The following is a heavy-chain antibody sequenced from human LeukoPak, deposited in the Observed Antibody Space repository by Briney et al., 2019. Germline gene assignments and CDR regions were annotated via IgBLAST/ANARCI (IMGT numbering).Heavy chain of an antibody. J-gene: IGHJ4*02. Sequence: GGSLRLSCAASGFTFSSYSMNWVRQAPGKGLEWVSPISSSSSYIYYADSVKGRFTISRDNAKNSLYLQMNSLRAEDTAVYYCAIAPEYYYDSSGYYYVDYWGQGTLVTVSS. CDR1: GFTFSSYS. CDR3: AIAPEYYYDSSGYYYVDY. CDR2: ISSSSSYI. D-gene: IGHD3-22*01. V-gene: IGHV3-21*01.